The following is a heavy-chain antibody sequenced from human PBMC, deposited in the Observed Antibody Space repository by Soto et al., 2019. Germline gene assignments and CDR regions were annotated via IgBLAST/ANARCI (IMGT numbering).Heavy chain of an antibody. J-gene: IGHJ2*01. CDR3: AKDVRDSSGWPDWYVDR. CDR2: ISYDGSNK. D-gene: IGHD6-19*01. Sequence: GGSLRLSCAASGFTFSSYGMHWVRQAPGKGLEWVAVISYDGSNKYYADSVKGRFTISRDNSKNTLYLQMNSLRAEDTAVYYCAKDVRDSSGWPDWYVDRWGRGTLVTVSS. CDR1: GFTFSSYG. V-gene: IGHV3-30*18.